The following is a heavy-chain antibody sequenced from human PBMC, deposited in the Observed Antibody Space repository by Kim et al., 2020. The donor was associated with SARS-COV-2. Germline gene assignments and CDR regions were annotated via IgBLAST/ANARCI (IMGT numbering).Heavy chain of an antibody. Sequence: SETLSLTCAVYGGSFSGYYWSWIRQPPGKGLEWIGEINHSGSTNYNPSLKSRVTISVDTSKNQFSLKLSSVTAADTAVYYCARVGLTTVTTPFDYWGQGTLVTVSS. CDR1: GGSFSGYY. D-gene: IGHD4-17*01. CDR3: ARVGLTTVTTPFDY. V-gene: IGHV4-34*01. J-gene: IGHJ4*02. CDR2: INHSGST.